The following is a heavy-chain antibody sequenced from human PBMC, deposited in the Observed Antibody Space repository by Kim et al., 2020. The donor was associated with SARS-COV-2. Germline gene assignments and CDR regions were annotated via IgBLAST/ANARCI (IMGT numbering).Heavy chain of an antibody. D-gene: IGHD3-22*01. V-gene: IGHV3-30*01. J-gene: IGHJ6*02. Sequence: RFTISRDTSKNTLYLQMNSLRAEDTAVYYCARRAGRFYFTYYYDSSGMDVWGQGTTVTVSS. CDR3: ARRAGRFYFTYYYDSSGMDV.